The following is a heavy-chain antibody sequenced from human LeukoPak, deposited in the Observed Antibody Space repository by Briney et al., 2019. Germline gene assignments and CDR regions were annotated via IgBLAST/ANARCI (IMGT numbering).Heavy chain of an antibody. CDR1: GFTFSSYG. Sequence: GGSLRLSCAASGFTFSSYGMHWVRQAPGKGLEWVAVIWYDGSNKYYADSVKGRFTISRDNSKNTLYLQMNSLRAEDTAVYYCARDNAYSSSFFDYWGQGTLVTVPS. CDR3: ARDNAYSSSFFDY. D-gene: IGHD6-6*01. J-gene: IGHJ4*02. V-gene: IGHV3-33*01. CDR2: IWYDGSNK.